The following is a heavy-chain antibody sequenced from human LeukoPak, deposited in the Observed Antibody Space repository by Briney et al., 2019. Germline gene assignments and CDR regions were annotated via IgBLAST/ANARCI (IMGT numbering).Heavy chain of an antibody. V-gene: IGHV3-21*01. Sequence: GGSLRLSCAASGFTFSSYSMNWVRQAPGKGLEWVSSISSSSSYIYYADSVKGRFTVSRDNAKNSLYLQMNSLRAEDTAVYYCARDDVLLGKYAFDIWGQGTMVTVSS. J-gene: IGHJ3*02. CDR2: ISSSSSYI. CDR1: GFTFSSYS. D-gene: IGHD3-10*01. CDR3: ARDDVLLGKYAFDI.